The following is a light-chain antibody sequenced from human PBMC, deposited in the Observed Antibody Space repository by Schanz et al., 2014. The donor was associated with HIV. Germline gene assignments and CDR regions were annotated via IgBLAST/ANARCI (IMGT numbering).Light chain of an antibody. Sequence: QAVVTQEPSLTVSPGGTVTLTCGSSTGAVTSGHYPFWLQQRPGQAPRALIFNTNKKHSWTPARFSGSLLGGKAALTLSGAQPEDEAEYYCLLSFTRSRPGVFGGGTKLTVL. CDR3: LLSFTRSRPGV. V-gene: IGLV7-46*01. J-gene: IGLJ3*02. CDR1: TGAVTSGHY. CDR2: NTN.